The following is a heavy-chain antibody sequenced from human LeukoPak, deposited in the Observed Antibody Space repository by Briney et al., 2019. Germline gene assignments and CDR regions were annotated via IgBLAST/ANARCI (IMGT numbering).Heavy chain of an antibody. J-gene: IGHJ4*02. CDR2: INPKSGGT. D-gene: IGHD6-13*01. CDR1: GYTFTGYY. CDR3: ARYSSSWPFDS. V-gene: IGHV1-2*02. Sequence: ASVKVSCKASGYTFTGYYMHWVRQAPGQGLEWMGWINPKSGGTNYAQKFQGRVTMTRDTSITTVYMELSRLRSDDTAVYYCARYSSSWPFDSWGQGTRVTVSS.